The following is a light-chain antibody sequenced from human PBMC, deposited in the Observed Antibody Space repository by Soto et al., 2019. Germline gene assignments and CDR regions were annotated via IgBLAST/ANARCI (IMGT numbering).Light chain of an antibody. CDR1: SSNIGAGYD. CDR3: QSYDSSLSGYV. V-gene: IGLV1-40*01. Sequence: VLTQPPSVSGAQGQRVTISCTGSSSNIGAGYDVHWYQQLPGTAPKLLIYGNSNRPSGVPDRFSGSKSGTSASLAITGLQAEDEADYYCQSYDSSLSGYVFGTGTKVTVL. CDR2: GNS. J-gene: IGLJ1*01.